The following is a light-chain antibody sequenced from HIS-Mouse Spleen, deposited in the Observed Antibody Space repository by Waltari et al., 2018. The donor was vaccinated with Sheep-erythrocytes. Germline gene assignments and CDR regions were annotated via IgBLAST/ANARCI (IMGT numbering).Light chain of an antibody. V-gene: IGLV2-11*01. CDR3: CSYAGSYNYV. J-gene: IGLJ1*01. Sequence: QSALTQPRSVSGSPGQSVTIPCTGTSSDVGGYNTVSWYQHHPGKAPKLLIFDVSKRPSGVPDRFSGSKSGNTASLTISGLQAEDEADYYCCSYAGSYNYVFGTGTKVTVL. CDR1: SSDVGGYNT. CDR2: DVS.